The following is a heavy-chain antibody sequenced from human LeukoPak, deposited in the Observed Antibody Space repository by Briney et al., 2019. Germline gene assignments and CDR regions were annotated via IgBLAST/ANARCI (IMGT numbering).Heavy chain of an antibody. CDR2: IGRSTTYI. D-gene: IGHD7-27*01. CDR1: GFTFSGYS. CDR3: ASELSGETLDY. J-gene: IGHJ4*02. V-gene: IGHV3-21*01. Sequence: GGSLRLSCAASGFTFSGYSMNWVCQAPGKGLEWVSSIGRSTTYIYYADSVKGRFTISRDNAKNSLYLQMNSLRAEDTAVYYCASELSGETLDYWGQGTLVTVSS.